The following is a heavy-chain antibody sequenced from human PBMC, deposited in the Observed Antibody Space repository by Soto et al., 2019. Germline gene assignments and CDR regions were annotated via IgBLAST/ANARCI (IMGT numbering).Heavy chain of an antibody. Sequence: PSETLSLTCSVSGGSISSGYYYWSWIRQPPGKGLEWIGNTYHSGSTNYNPSLKSRVTISVDTSKSHFSLKLTSITAADTAVYNCARGGGYDYLDYYYGMDVWGQGTTVTVSS. J-gene: IGHJ6*02. CDR2: TYHSGST. CDR1: GGSISSGYYY. CDR3: ARGGGYDYLDYYYGMDV. D-gene: IGHD5-12*01. V-gene: IGHV4-30-4*01.